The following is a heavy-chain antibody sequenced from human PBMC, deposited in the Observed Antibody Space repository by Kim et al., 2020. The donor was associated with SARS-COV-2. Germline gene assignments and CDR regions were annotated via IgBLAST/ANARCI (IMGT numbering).Heavy chain of an antibody. CDR1: GFTFSSHW. V-gene: IGHV3-7*01. CDR2: INEDGSHK. J-gene: IGHJ4*02. D-gene: IGHD1-26*01. Sequence: GGSLRLSCAASGFTFSSHWMSWVRQAPGKGLEWVANINEDGSHKYYVDSVKGRFTISRYNANNLLYLQMNSLRAEDTAVYYCATGGRGDYWGQGTLVTVSS. CDR3: ATGGRGDY.